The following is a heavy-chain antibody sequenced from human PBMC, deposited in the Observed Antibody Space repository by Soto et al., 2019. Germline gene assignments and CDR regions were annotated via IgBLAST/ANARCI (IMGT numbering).Heavy chain of an antibody. CDR1: GGSISSYY. CDR3: ARGEVGYCSSTSCHSNYYYYYMDV. CDR2: IYYSGST. D-gene: IGHD2-2*02. Sequence: SSETLSLTCTVSGGSISSYYWSWIRQPPGKGLEWIGYIYYSGSTNYNPSLKSRVTISVDTSKNQFSLKLSSVTAADTAVYYCARGEVGYCSSTSCHSNYYYYYMDVWGKGTTVTVSS. J-gene: IGHJ6*03. V-gene: IGHV4-59*01.